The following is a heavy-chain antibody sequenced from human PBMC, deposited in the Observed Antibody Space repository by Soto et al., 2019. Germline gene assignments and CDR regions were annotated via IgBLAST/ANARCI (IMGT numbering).Heavy chain of an antibody. CDR2: IYPGDSDT. Sequence: EVQLVPSGAEVKKPGESLKISCQASGYSFISSWIGWVRQMPGKGLEWMGIIYPGDSDTRYSPSFQGQVTISADKSTSTAYLQWSSLKASDTATYYGARMMAASGTAFDYWGQGALVTVSS. D-gene: IGHD6-13*01. CDR1: GYSFISSW. V-gene: IGHV5-51*01. J-gene: IGHJ4*02. CDR3: ARMMAASGTAFDY.